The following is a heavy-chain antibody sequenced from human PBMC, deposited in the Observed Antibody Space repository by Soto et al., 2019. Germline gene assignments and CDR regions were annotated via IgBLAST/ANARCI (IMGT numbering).Heavy chain of an antibody. CDR3: ARMATFGSLNWFDP. Sequence: XSVKVSCKASVYSFTNNDVPWVRQATGQGLEWMGWMNPGSGDTGYAQKFQGRVTMTRDISIATAYMELSSLRSDDTAIYYCARMATFGSLNWFDPWGQGPLVTVSS. CDR2: MNPGSGDT. CDR1: VYSFTNND. V-gene: IGHV1-8*01. J-gene: IGHJ5*02. D-gene: IGHD3-16*01.